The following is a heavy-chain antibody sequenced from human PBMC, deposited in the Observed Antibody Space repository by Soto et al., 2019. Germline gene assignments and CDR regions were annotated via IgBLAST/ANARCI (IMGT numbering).Heavy chain of an antibody. CDR2: TRNKANSYTT. D-gene: IGHD3-3*01. CDR3: ARSVRLGDFWSGCHFDY. Sequence: DVQLVASGGGLIQPGESLRLSCAAFGFTVSGKKYMAWVRQAPGKGLEWVGRTRNKANSYTTEYAASVKGRFTISRDDSKNSLYLQMNSLKTEDTAVYYCARSVRLGDFWSGCHFDYWGQGTLVTVSS. CDR1: GFTVSGKKY. J-gene: IGHJ4*02. V-gene: IGHV3-72*01.